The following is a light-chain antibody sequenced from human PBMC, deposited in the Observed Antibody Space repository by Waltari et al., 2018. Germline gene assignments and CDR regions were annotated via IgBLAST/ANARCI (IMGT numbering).Light chain of an antibody. CDR3: QQYFITPFT. CDR1: QSIMYSSNNKNF. V-gene: IGKV4-1*01. J-gene: IGKJ3*01. Sequence: DIVMSQSPDSLAVSLGERATINCRSSQSIMYSSNNKNFLAWYQQKPVQSPKLLIYWASTRQSGVPDRFTGSWSGTDFTLTITSVQPEDVAIYYCQQYFITPFTFGPGTKVEIK. CDR2: WAS.